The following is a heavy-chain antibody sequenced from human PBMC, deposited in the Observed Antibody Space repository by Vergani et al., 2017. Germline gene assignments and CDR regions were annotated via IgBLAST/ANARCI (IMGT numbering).Heavy chain of an antibody. CDR1: GYTFTSYG. CDR3: ARDTADPQPEHNYGMDV. V-gene: IGHV1-18*01. Sequence: QVQLVQSGAEVKKPGASVKVSCKASGYTFTSYGISWVRQAPGQGLEWMGWISAYNGNTNYAQNLQGRVTMTTDTYTSTAYMELRSMRSDDTAVYYCARDTADPQPEHNYGMDVWGQGTTVTVSS. CDR2: ISAYNGNT. D-gene: IGHD5-18*01. J-gene: IGHJ6*02.